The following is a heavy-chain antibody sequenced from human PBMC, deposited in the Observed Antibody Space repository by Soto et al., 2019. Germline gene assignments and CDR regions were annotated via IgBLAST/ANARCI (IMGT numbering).Heavy chain of an antibody. CDR3: ARGNDYGDYGPAYYYYYMDV. CDR1: GYTFTSYD. D-gene: IGHD4-17*01. J-gene: IGHJ6*03. CDR2: MNPNSGNT. Sequence: QVQLVQSGAEVKKPGASVKVSCKASGYTFTSYDINWVRQATGQGLEWMGWMNPNSGNTGYAQKFQGRVTMTKNTSISTAYMELSSLRSEDTAVYYCARGNDYGDYGPAYYYYYMDVWGKGTTVTVSS. V-gene: IGHV1-8*01.